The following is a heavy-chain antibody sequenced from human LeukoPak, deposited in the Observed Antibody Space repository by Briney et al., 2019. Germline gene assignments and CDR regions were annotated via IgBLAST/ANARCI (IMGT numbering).Heavy chain of an antibody. J-gene: IGHJ6*03. CDR2: INHSGST. Sequence: SETLSLTCAVYGGSLSGYYWSWIRQPPGKGLEWIWEINHSGSTNYNPSLKSRVTISVDTSKNQFSLKLSSVTAADTAVYYCARGRGGYAHYYYYMDVWGKGTTVTVSS. CDR3: ARGRGGYAHYYYYMDV. V-gene: IGHV4-34*01. D-gene: IGHD5-12*01. CDR1: GGSLSGYY.